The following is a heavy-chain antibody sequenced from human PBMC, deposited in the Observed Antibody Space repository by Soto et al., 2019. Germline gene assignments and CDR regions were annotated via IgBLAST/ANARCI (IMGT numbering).Heavy chain of an antibody. Sequence: ASVKVSCKASGYTFTSYVISWVRQAPGQGLEWMGWINVYNGNTNYAQKLQGRVTMTTDTSTSTAYLDLRSLRSDDTAVYFCARDTSRGEYDYWGQGTLVTVSS. J-gene: IGHJ4*02. D-gene: IGHD3-10*01. CDR2: INVYNGNT. CDR1: GYTFTSYV. CDR3: ARDTSRGEYDY. V-gene: IGHV1-18*01.